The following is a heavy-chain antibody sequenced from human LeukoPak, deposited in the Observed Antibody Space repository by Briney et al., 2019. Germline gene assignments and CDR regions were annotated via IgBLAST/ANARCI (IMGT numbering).Heavy chain of an antibody. Sequence: GGSLRLSCAASGFTFSNIGMHWVRQAPGKGLEWVAVVSYDGSYKYCADSVKGRFTISRDNSRNTLYLQMNGLRAEDTAVYYCAKKYSSSWPPDYWGQGTLVTVSS. CDR3: AKKYSSSWPPDY. CDR1: GFTFSNIG. J-gene: IGHJ4*02. CDR2: VSYDGSYK. V-gene: IGHV3-30*18. D-gene: IGHD6-13*01.